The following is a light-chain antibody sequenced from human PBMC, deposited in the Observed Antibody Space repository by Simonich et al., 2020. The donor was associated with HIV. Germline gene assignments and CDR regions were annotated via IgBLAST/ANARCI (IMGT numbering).Light chain of an antibody. CDR1: QSLLHSDGKTY. CDR3: MQSIQLPLT. Sequence: DIVMTQTPLSLSVTPGQPASISCKSSQSLLHSDGKTYLYWYLQKPGQSPQLLIYEGSNRFSGVPDRFSGSGSGTDFTLKISRVEAEDVGVYYCMQSIQLPLTCGGGTKVEIK. J-gene: IGKJ4*01. CDR2: EGS. V-gene: IGKV2D-29*02.